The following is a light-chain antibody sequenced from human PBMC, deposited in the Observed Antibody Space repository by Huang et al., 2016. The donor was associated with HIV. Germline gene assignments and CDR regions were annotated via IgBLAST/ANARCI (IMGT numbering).Light chain of an antibody. J-gene: IGKJ3*01. CDR1: QSVLYGADNKNY. V-gene: IGKV4-1*01. CDR2: WAS. Sequence: DIVMTQSPASLSVSLGERATINCKSSQSVLYGADNKNYLSWYQQKQGQPPKQLIYWASTRQAGVPDRFSGSGSVTDFTLTITSLQAEDVAVYYCQQYYGSPFAFGPGTKVDIK. CDR3: QQYYGSPFA.